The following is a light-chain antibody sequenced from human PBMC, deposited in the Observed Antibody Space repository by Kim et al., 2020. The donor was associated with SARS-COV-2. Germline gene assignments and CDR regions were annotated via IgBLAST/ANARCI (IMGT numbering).Light chain of an antibody. J-gene: IGLJ1*01. CDR2: GNS. Sequence: QSVLTQPPSVSGAPGQRVTISCTWSSSNIGANYDVHWYQQLPGTAPKLLIYGNSNRPSGVPDRFSGSKSGTSASLAITGLQAEDEADYYCQSFDSSLSAVFGTGTKVTVL. V-gene: IGLV1-40*01. CDR1: SSNIGANYD. CDR3: QSFDSSLSAV.